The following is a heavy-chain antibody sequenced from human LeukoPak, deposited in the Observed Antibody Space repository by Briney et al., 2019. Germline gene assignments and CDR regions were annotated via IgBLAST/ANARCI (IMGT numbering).Heavy chain of an antibody. D-gene: IGHD4-17*01. CDR2: IYYSGST. CDR1: GGSISNGDYY. J-gene: IGHJ6*02. CDR3: ARYKYGDYAPGPYYYGMDV. Sequence: PSQTLSLTCTVSGGSISNGDYYWSWIRQPPGKGLEWIGYIYYSGSTYYNPSLKSRVTISVDTSKNQFSLKLSSVTAADTAVYYCARYKYGDYAPGPYYYGMDVWGQGTTVTVSS. V-gene: IGHV4-30-4*01.